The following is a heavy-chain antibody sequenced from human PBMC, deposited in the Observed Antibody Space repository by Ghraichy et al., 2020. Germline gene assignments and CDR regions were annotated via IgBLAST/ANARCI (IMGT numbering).Heavy chain of an antibody. CDR3: ARLRSLLARYDAFDI. Sequence: SETLSLTCSVSGGSINNPNYHWGWIRQPPGKGLEWIASFDYSGSTYYNPSLKSRVTISVDTSMNQFSLRLSSVTAADTAVYYCARLRSLLARYDAFDIWGQGTMVTVSS. V-gene: IGHV4-39*01. CDR1: GGSINNPNYH. J-gene: IGHJ3*02. D-gene: IGHD5-12*01. CDR2: FDYSGST.